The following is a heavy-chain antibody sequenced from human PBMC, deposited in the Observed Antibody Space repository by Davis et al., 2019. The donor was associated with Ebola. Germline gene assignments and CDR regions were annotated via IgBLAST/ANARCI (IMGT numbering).Heavy chain of an antibody. CDR2: IKRNIDVDGTI. J-gene: IGHJ6*02. CDR3: ARALAVRILEWSGTYYYYGMDV. V-gene: IGHV3-15*07. CDR1: DFAFTNAW. Sequence: GGSLRLSCAASDFAFTNAWMNWVRQAPGKGLEWVGRIKRNIDVDGTIDYAAPVKGRFTISRDDSRHTLYLQMNSLRAEDTAVYYCARALAVRILEWSGTYYYYGMDVWGQGTTVTVSS. D-gene: IGHD3-3*01.